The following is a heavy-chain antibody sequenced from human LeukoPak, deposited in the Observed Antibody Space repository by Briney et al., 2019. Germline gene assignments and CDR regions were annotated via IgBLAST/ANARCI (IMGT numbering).Heavy chain of an antibody. CDR3: ARRNGYDNNFDY. Sequence: RPGGSLRLSCAASGFTFDDYGMSWVRQAPGKGLEWVSGINWNGGSTGYADSVKGRLTISRDNAKNSLYLQMNSLIAEDTALYHCARRNGYDNNFDYWGQGTLVTVSS. CDR1: GFTFDDYG. CDR2: INWNGGST. D-gene: IGHD5-12*01. J-gene: IGHJ4*02. V-gene: IGHV3-20*01.